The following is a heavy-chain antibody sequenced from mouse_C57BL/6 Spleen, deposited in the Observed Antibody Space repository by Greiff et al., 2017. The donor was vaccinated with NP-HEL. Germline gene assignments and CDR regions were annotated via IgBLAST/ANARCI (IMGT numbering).Heavy chain of an antibody. Sequence: EVQLVESGGGLVQPGGSLKLSCAASGFTFSDYGMHWVRQAPEKGLEWVAYISSGSSTVYYADTVKGRFTISRDNAKNTLFLQMTMLRSEATAMYYCQGYSNYYYAMDYWGQGTSVTVSS. V-gene: IGHV5-17*01. CDR2: ISSGSSTV. D-gene: IGHD2-5*01. CDR1: GFTFSDYG. CDR3: QGYSNYYYAMDY. J-gene: IGHJ4*01.